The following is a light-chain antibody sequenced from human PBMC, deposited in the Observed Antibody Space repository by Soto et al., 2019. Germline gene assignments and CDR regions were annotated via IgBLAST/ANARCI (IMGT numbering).Light chain of an antibody. CDR1: SSDVGGYSY. CDR2: DVS. J-gene: IGLJ2*01. Sequence: QSALTQPASVSGSPGQSITISCTGTSSDVGGYSYVSWYQQHPGKAPKLMLYDVSNRPSGVSNRFSGSKSGNTASLTISGLQAEDEADYYCTSYTSINTVLFGGGTKVTVL. CDR3: TSYTSINTVL. V-gene: IGLV2-14*01.